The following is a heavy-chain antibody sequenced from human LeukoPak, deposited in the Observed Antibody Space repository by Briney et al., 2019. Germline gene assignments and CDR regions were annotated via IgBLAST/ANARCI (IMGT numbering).Heavy chain of an antibody. CDR2: ISAYNGNT. D-gene: IGHD3-22*01. CDR3: ARGPRYYGYYYYYYYMDV. Sequence: ASVKVSCKASGYTFTSYGISWVRQAPGQGLEWMGWISAYNGNTNYAQKLQGRVTMTTDTSTSTAYMELRSLRSDDTAVYYCARGPRYYGYYYYYYYMDVWGKGTTVTVSS. CDR1: GYTFTSYG. V-gene: IGHV1-18*01. J-gene: IGHJ6*03.